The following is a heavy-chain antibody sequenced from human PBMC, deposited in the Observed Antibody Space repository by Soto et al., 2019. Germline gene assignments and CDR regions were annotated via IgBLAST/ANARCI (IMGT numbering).Heavy chain of an antibody. J-gene: IGHJ4*02. Sequence: ASVKVSCKASGFTFTSSAVQWVRQARGQRLEWIGCIVVGSGNTNYAQKFQERVTITRDMSTSTAYMELSSLRSEDTAVYYCAADSLSAVAGSYWGQGTLVTVSS. CDR1: GFTFTSSA. CDR3: AADSLSAVAGSY. D-gene: IGHD6-19*01. V-gene: IGHV1-58*01. CDR2: IVVGSGNT.